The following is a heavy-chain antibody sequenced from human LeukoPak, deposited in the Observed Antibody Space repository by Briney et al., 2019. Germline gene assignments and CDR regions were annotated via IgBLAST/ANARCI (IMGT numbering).Heavy chain of an antibody. J-gene: IGHJ6*02. Sequence: SETLSLICSVSGGSISSDYWAWIRQPPGKGLDWIGYMYYTGSTNYNPSLKSRVTISLATSKNQFSLKLSSVTAADTAVYYCAGVSVVYGMDVWGRGTTVTVSS. CDR3: AGVSVVYGMDV. CDR1: GGSISSDY. V-gene: IGHV4-59*01. CDR2: MYYTGST.